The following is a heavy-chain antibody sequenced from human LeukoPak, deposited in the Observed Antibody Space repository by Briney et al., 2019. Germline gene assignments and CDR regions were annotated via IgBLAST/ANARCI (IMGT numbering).Heavy chain of an antibody. CDR2: ISSSSSYI. CDR3: VRVLYSGYDSDY. D-gene: IGHD5-12*01. V-gene: IGHV3-21*01. CDR1: GFTFSSYS. Sequence: GGSLRLSCAASGFTFSSYSMNWVRQAPGKGLEWVSSISSSSSYIYYADSVKGRFTISRDNAKNSLYLQMNSLRAEDTAVYYCVRVLYSGYDSDYWGQGTLVTVSS. J-gene: IGHJ4*02.